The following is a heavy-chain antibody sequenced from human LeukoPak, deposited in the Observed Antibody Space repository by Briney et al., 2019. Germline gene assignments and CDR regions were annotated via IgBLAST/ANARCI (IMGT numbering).Heavy chain of an antibody. CDR3: ARGRQDYGDSPGFFDY. CDR1: GFTFRNYE. V-gene: IGHV3-48*03. Sequence: GGSLSLSCAASGFTFRNYEMNWVRQTPGRGLEWIPCIGSGSGGSSIYYADSVKGRFTVSTDNTKNSLHLQMNSLRAEDTAVYYCARGRQDYGDSPGFFDYWGQGTVVTVSS. D-gene: IGHD4-17*01. J-gene: IGHJ4*02. CDR2: IGSGSGGSSI.